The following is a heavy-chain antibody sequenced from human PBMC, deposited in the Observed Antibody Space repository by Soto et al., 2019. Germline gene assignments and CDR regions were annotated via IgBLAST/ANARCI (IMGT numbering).Heavy chain of an antibody. CDR3: ARDGHCSGGSCRNWFDP. Sequence: ASVKVSCKASGYTFTSYGISWVRQAPGQGLEWMGWISAYNGNTNYAQKLQGRVTMTTDTSTSTAYMELRSLRSDDTAMYYCARDGHCSGGSCRNWFDPWGQGTLVTVSS. V-gene: IGHV1-18*01. CDR1: GYTFTSYG. D-gene: IGHD2-15*01. CDR2: ISAYNGNT. J-gene: IGHJ5*02.